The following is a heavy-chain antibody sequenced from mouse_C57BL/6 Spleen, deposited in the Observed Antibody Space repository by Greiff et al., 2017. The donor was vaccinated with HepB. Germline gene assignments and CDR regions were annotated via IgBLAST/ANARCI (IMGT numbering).Heavy chain of an antibody. CDR1: GFNIKDDY. CDR3: TISSYRYYFDY. Sequence: VQLQQSGAELVRPGASVKVSCTASGFNIKDDYMHWVKQRPEQGLEWIGWIDPENGDTEYASKFQGKATITADTSSNTAYLQLSSLTSEDTAVYYCTISSYRYYFDYWCQGTTLTVSS. D-gene: IGHD2-10*01. J-gene: IGHJ2*01. V-gene: IGHV14-4*01. CDR2: IDPENGDT.